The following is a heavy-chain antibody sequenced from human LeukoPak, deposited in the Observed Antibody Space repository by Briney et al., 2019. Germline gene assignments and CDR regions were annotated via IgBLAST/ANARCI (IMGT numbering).Heavy chain of an antibody. V-gene: IGHV1-18*01. Sequence: ASVKVSCKASGYTFTSYGISWVRQAPGQGLEWMGWISAYNGSTNYAQKLQGRVTMTTDTSTSTAYMELRSLRSDDTAVYYCARAPNYYDSSGPRPLKFDPWGQGTLVTVSS. CDR2: ISAYNGST. CDR3: ARAPNYYDSSGPRPLKFDP. D-gene: IGHD3-22*01. CDR1: GYTFTSYG. J-gene: IGHJ5*02.